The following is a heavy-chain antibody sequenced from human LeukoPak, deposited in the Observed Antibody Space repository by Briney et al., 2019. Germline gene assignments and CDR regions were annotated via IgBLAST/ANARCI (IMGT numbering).Heavy chain of an antibody. J-gene: IGHJ6*03. CDR3: VSGGTYSDYFYTMDV. D-gene: IGHD1-26*01. CDR1: GYTFTNYW. CDR2: IYPGDSDI. Sequence: GESLKISCEGSGYTFTNYWIGWVRQMPGKGLEWMAIIYPGDSDIRYNPSFQDQVTISADKSVSTAYLQWSSLRASDTSIYYCVSGGTYSDYFYTMDVWGKGTTVTISS. V-gene: IGHV5-51*01.